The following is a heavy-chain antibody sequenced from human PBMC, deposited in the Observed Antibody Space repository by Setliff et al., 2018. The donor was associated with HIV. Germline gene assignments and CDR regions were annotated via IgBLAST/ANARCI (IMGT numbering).Heavy chain of an antibody. CDR1: GGSISIYY. Sequence: SETLSLTCTVSGGSISIYYWSWIRQPPGKGLEWIGYIYYSGSTNYNPSLKSRVTISVDTSKNQFSLKLSSVTAADTAVYYCARERLSRLGFDYWGQGTLVTVSS. V-gene: IGHV4-59*12. CDR2: IYYSGST. J-gene: IGHJ4*02. D-gene: IGHD1-1*01. CDR3: ARERLSRLGFDY.